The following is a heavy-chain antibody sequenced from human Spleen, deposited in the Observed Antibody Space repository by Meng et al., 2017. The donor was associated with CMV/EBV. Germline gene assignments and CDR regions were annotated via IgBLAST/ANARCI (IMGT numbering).Heavy chain of an antibody. V-gene: IGHV3-74*01. Sequence: GGSLRLSCAASGFTFSSYWMHWVRQAPGKGLVWVSRINSDGSSTSYADSVKGRFTISRDNAKNTLYLQMNSLRAEDTAVYYCARDPYSTYYYYGMDVWGQGTTVTVS. CDR2: INSDGSST. D-gene: IGHD4-11*01. J-gene: IGHJ6*02. CDR3: ARDPYSTYYYYGMDV. CDR1: GFTFSSYW.